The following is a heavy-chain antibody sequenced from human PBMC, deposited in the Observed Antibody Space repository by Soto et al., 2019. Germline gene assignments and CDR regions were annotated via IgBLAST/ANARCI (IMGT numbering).Heavy chain of an antibody. CDR3: ARDRAFCSGTNCRRGSIYYYYMDV. D-gene: IGHD2-2*01. J-gene: IGHJ6*03. CDR2: IKQDGSET. CDR1: GFTFSGHW. Sequence: EVHLVESGGGLVQPGGSLRLSCAASGFTFSGHWMSWVRQAPGKGLEWVAHIKQDGSETFYVGSVKGRFTISRDNAKNSLDLQMNSVRAEDTALYYCARDRAFCSGTNCRRGSIYYYYMDVWGNGTKVTVSS. V-gene: IGHV3-7*01.